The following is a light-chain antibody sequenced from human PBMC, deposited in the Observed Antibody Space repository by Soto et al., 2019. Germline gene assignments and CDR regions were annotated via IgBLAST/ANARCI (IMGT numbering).Light chain of an antibody. CDR3: QEKYTTTIT. J-gene: IGKJ5*01. CDR1: QTISSH. CDR2: AAS. V-gene: IGKV1-39*01. Sequence: DIHMTESESSLCASVGNRVIITGRASQTISSHLNWYQQKPGKAPNLLVYAASSLQSGVPSRFTGIVSGTDVTLTISSFKQEDGSTYVSQEKYTTTITFGQGTQLEIK.